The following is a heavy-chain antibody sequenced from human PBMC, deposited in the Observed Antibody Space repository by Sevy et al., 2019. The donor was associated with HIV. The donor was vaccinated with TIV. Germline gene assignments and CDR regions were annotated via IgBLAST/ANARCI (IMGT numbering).Heavy chain of an antibody. CDR2: IIPIFGTA. Sequence: ASVKVSCKASGGTFSSYAISWVRQAPGQGLEWMGGIIPIFGTANYAQKFQGRVTITADESTSTAYMELSSLGSEDTAVYYCARGKGNYYDSSGYYYEPHFDYWGQGTLVTVSS. J-gene: IGHJ4*02. CDR1: GGTFSSYA. V-gene: IGHV1-69*13. CDR3: ARGKGNYYDSSGYYYEPHFDY. D-gene: IGHD3-22*01.